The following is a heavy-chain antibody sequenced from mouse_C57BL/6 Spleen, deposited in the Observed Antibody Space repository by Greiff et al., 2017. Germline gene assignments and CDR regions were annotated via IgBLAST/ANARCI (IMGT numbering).Heavy chain of an antibody. CDR2: IYPGDGDT. J-gene: IGHJ2*01. V-gene: IGHV1-80*01. Sequence: QVQLQQSGAELVKPGASVKISCKASGYAFSSYWMYWVKQRPGKGLEWIGQIYPGDGDTNYNGKFKGKATLTADKSSSTAYMQLSSLTSEDSAVYFCAREVTTVVAPDFDYWGQGTTLTVSS. CDR1: GYAFSSYW. D-gene: IGHD1-1*01. CDR3: AREVTTVVAPDFDY.